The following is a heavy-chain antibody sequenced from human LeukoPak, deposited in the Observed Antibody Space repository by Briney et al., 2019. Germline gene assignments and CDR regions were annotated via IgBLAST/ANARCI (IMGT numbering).Heavy chain of an antibody. Sequence: SETLSLTCTVSGGSISSYYWSWIRQPPGKGLEWIGYIYYSGSTNYNPSLKSRVTISVDTSKNQFSLKLSSVTAADTAVYYCARGIPAYDSSGYYYDAFDIWGQGTMVTVSS. D-gene: IGHD3-22*01. V-gene: IGHV4-59*01. CDR3: ARGIPAYDSSGYYYDAFDI. J-gene: IGHJ3*02. CDR1: GGSISSYY. CDR2: IYYSGST.